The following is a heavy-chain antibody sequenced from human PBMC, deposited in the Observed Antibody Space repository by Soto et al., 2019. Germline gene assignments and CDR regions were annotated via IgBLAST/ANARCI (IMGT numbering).Heavy chain of an antibody. CDR2: INPSGGST. D-gene: IGHD2-15*01. Sequence: ASVKVSCKASGYTFTSYYMHWVRQAPGQGLEWMGIINPSGGSTSYAQKFQGRVTMTRDTSTSTVYMELSSLRSEDTAVYYCARAYRSVLVAAPFDPWGQGTLVTVSS. CDR1: GYTFTSYY. J-gene: IGHJ5*02. CDR3: ARAYRSVLVAAPFDP. V-gene: IGHV1-46*03.